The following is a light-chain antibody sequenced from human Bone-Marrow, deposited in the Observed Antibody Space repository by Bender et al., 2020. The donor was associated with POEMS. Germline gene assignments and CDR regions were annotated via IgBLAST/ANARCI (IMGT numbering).Light chain of an antibody. V-gene: IGLV2-14*02. CDR2: DVR. J-gene: IGLJ1*01. CDR1: SSDVGTYYV. CDR3: SSYTSTSTTV. Sequence: HSALTQPASVSGSPGQSIAISCTGTSSDVGTYYVVSYYQHRPGKAPKVMIYDVRHRPSGVSDRFTGSKSGNTASLTISGLQAEDEADYYCSSYTSTSTTVFGTGTKVTVL.